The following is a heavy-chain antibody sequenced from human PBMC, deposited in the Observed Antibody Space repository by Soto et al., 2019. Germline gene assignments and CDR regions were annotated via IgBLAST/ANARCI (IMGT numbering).Heavy chain of an antibody. CDR3: AKGPAGGDTHRSADY. Sequence: GGSLRLSCAASGFTFSSYAMSWVRQAPGKGLEWVSAISGSGGSTYYADSVKGRFTISRDNSKNTLYLQMNSLRAEDTAVYYCAKGPAGGDTHRSADYWGQGALVTVSS. D-gene: IGHD3-16*01. V-gene: IGHV3-23*01. CDR1: GFTFSSYA. J-gene: IGHJ4*02. CDR2: ISGSGGST.